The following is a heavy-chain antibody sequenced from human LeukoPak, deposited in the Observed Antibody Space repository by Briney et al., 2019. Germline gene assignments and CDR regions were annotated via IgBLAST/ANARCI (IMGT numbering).Heavy chain of an antibody. D-gene: IGHD1-14*01. CDR3: ARDTEGSDY. CDR1: GYSISSGYY. J-gene: IGHJ4*02. V-gene: IGHV4-38-2*02. Sequence: SETLSLTCTVSGYSISSGYYWGWIRQPPGKGLEWIGSIYHSGSTYYNPSLKSRVTISVDTSENQFSLKLSSVTAADTAVYYCARDTEGSDYWGQGTQVTVSS. CDR2: IYHSGST.